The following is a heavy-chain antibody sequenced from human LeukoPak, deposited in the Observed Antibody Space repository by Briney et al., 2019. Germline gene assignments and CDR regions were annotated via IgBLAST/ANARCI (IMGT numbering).Heavy chain of an antibody. J-gene: IGHJ3*02. CDR2: INHSGST. CDR1: GGSFSGYY. CDR3: ASAAGTRAFDI. V-gene: IGHV4-34*01. D-gene: IGHD6-13*01. Sequence: SETLSLTCAVYGGSFSGYYWSWIRQPPGKGLEWIGEINHSGSTNYNPSLKSRVTISVDKSKNQFSLKLSSVTAADTAVYYCASAAGTRAFDIWGQGTMVTVSS.